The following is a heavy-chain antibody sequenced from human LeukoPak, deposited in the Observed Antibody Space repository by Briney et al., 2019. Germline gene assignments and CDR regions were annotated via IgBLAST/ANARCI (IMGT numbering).Heavy chain of an antibody. Sequence: SETLSLTCTVSGVSVGSYYWTWIRHPAGKPMEWLGRISGTGTTNYNPSLKSRLTMSVDTSKNQFSLRLTSVTAADTAVYYCARGARGSSYAFDIWGQGSRVIVSS. CDR1: GVSVGSYY. J-gene: IGHJ3*02. CDR3: ARGARGSSYAFDI. D-gene: IGHD2-2*01. CDR2: ISGTGTT. V-gene: IGHV4-4*07.